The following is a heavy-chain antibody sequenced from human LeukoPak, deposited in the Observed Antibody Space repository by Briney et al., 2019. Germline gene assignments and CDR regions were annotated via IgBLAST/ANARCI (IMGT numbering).Heavy chain of an antibody. D-gene: IGHD1-1*01. J-gene: IGHJ5*02. CDR3: AVRLTTGRLGTATTWFDP. CDR1: GESFDSFY. CDR2: VNQSGGS. V-gene: IGHV4-34*01. Sequence: SETLSLTCAVYGESFDSFYWNWVRQAPGKGLEWLGEVNQSGGSDYNPALESRVAISADASKRQFSLKLTSVTAADTAVYYCAVRLTTGRLGTATTWFDPWGQGTLVSVSS.